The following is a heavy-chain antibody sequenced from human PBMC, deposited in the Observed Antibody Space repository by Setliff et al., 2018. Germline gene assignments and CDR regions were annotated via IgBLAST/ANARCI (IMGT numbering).Heavy chain of an antibody. J-gene: IGHJ4*02. V-gene: IGHV4-59*11. CDR1: GGSISSHY. CDR3: AREALLGIGVSRRPDY. CDR2: IYYSGST. Sequence: SETLSLTCTVSGGSISSHYWSWVRQPPGKGLEWIGSIYYSGSTNYNPSLKSRVTISVDTSKNQFSLKLSSVTAADTAVYYCAREALLGIGVSRRPDYWGQGTLVTVSS. D-gene: IGHD7-27*01.